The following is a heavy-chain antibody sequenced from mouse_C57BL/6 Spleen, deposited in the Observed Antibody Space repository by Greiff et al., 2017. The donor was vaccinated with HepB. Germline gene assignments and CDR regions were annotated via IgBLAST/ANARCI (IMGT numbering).Heavy chain of an antibody. V-gene: IGHV1-69*01. D-gene: IGHD3-3*01. CDR2: IDPSDSYT. J-gene: IGHJ2*01. CDR1: GYTFTSYW. CDR3: ARAGLYYFDY. Sequence: QVQLKQSGAELVMPGASVKLSCKASGYTFTSYWMHWVKQRPGQGLEWIGEIDPSDSYTNYNQKFKGKSTLTVDKSSSTAYMQLSSLTSEDSAVYYCARAGLYYFDYWGQGTTLTVSS.